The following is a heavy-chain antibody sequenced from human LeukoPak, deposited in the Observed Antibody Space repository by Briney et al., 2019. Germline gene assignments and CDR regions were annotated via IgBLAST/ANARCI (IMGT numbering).Heavy chain of an antibody. CDR2: IYYSGST. V-gene: IGHV4-39*07. D-gene: IGHD3-22*01. CDR1: GGSISSSSYY. J-gene: IGHJ4*02. Sequence: SETLSLTCTVSGGSISSSSYYWGWIRQPPGKGLEWIGSIYYSGSTYYNPSLKGRVTISVDTSKNQFSLKLSSVTAADTAVYYCARASDDSSGYYYLPTDYWGQGTLVTVSS. CDR3: ARASDDSSGYYYLPTDY.